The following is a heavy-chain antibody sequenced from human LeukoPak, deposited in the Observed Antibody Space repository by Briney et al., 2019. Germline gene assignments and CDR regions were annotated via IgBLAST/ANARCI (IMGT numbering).Heavy chain of an antibody. CDR2: IYHSASH. V-gene: IGHV4-38-2*01. CDR3: ASKRDIAARSLDD. CDR1: GYSISRGYF. Sequence: PPETLSLTCAVSGYSISRGYFWGWTRQPPGRGLEGFGSIYHSASHYYNPSLKSRVTISEDTSKNQFSLKLSSVTAADTAVYYGASKRDIAARSLDDWGQGTLVTVSS. D-gene: IGHD6-6*01. J-gene: IGHJ4*01.